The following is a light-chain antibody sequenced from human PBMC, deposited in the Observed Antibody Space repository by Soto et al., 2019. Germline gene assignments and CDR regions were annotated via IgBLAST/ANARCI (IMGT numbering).Light chain of an antibody. CDR2: GAS. CDR1: QSVSSSY. V-gene: IGKV3-20*01. J-gene: IGKJ1*01. Sequence: EIVLTQSPGTLSLSPGERATLSCRASQSVSSSYLAWYQQKPGQAPRLLIYGASSRATGIPDRFSGSGSGTDFTLTISRLEPEDFAVYYCQQYGSSPPTTFGQGIKVEIK. CDR3: QQYGSSPPTT.